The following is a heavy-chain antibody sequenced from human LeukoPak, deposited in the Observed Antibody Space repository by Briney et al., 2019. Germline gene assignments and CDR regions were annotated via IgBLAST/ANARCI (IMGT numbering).Heavy chain of an antibody. CDR1: GGSISSSSYY. J-gene: IGHJ4*02. V-gene: IGHV4-39*01. D-gene: IGHD5-18*01. CDR3: ARLSGYSYGIDY. CDR2: IYYSGST. Sequence: SETLSLTCTVSGGSISSSSYYWGWIRQPPGKGLEWIGSIYYSGSTYYNPSLKSRVTISVDTSKNQFSLKLSSVTAADAAVYYCARLSGYSYGIDYWGQGTLVTVSS.